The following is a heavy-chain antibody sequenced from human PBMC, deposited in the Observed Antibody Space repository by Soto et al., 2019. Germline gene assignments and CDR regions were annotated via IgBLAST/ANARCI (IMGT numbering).Heavy chain of an antibody. J-gene: IGHJ4*02. CDR3: AREDSIIIPAVSDF. CDR2: ISKSDYT. Sequence: LRLSCTVSGFAFNNYGINWVRQAPGKGLEWVSSISKSDYTYYSDSVKGRFTISRDNAKNSVSLQMNTLRVEDTAVYYCAREDSIIIPAVSDFWGQGTLVTV. V-gene: IGHV3-21*01. D-gene: IGHD2-2*01. CDR1: GFAFNNYG.